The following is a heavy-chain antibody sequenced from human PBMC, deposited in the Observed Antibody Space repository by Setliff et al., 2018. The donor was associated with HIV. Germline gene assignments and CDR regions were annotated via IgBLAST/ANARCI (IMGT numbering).Heavy chain of an antibody. CDR3: ARGGTIFGVVISNYYYMDV. J-gene: IGHJ6*03. Sequence: ASVKVSCKASGYSFTNYYMHWVRQAPGKGLEWMGYFDPQDGETVYAQNFQGRVTMTRDTSISTAYMELSRLRSDDTAVYYCARGGTIFGVVISNYYYMDVWGKGTTVTVSS. CDR2: FDPQDGET. CDR1: GYSFTNYY. V-gene: IGHV1-2*02. D-gene: IGHD3-3*01.